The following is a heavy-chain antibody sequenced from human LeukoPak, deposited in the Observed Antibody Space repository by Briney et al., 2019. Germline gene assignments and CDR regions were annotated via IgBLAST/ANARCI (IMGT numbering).Heavy chain of an antibody. Sequence: PGGSLRLSCAASGFTFNTYSMNWVRQAPGKGLEWVSAISGSGGSTYYADSVKGRFTISRDNSKNTLYLQMNSLRAEDTAVYYCAKRKRYFDWLLFRYYFDYWGQGTLVTVSS. J-gene: IGHJ4*02. D-gene: IGHD3-9*01. CDR3: AKRKRYFDWLLFRYYFDY. CDR2: ISGSGGST. V-gene: IGHV3-23*01. CDR1: GFTFNTYS.